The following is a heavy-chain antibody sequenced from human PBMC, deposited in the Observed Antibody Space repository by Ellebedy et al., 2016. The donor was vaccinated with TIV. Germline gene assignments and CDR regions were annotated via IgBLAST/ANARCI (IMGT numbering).Heavy chain of an antibody. J-gene: IGHJ3*02. Sequence: PSETLSLTCAASGFNFGGHAMKWVRQAPGKGLEWVSSIGSSAYSTHYADSVKGRFTISRDNSRNTLYLQMNSLRGEDTAVYFCAKDVRYTTGWGGALDIWGQGAMVIVSS. CDR3: AKDVRYTTGWGGALDI. V-gene: IGHV3-23*01. CDR1: GFNFGGHA. CDR2: IGSSAYST. D-gene: IGHD2-8*02.